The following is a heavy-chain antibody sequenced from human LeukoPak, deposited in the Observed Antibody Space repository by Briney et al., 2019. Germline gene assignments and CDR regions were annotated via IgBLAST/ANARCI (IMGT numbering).Heavy chain of an antibody. CDR2: ISGSGGST. J-gene: IGHJ4*02. V-gene: IGHV3-23*01. CDR3: ATHEKYCSGGSCNFDY. D-gene: IGHD2-15*01. CDR1: GFTFSSCW. Sequence: GGSLRLSCVVSGFTFSSCWMSWVRQAPGKGLEWVSAISGSGGSTYYADSVKGRFTISRDNSKNTLYLQMNSLRAEDTAVYYCATHEKYCSGGSCNFDYWGQGTLVTVSS.